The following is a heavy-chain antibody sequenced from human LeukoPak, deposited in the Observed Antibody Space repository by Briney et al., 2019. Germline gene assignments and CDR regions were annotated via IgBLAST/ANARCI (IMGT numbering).Heavy chain of an antibody. D-gene: IGHD4-17*01. Sequence: GGSLRLSCAASGFTFSSYGMHWVRQAPGKGLEWVAFIRYDGSNKYYADSVKGRLTISRDNSKNTLYLQMNSLRAEDTAVYYCAKDRDYDHLGFDYWGQGTLVTVSS. CDR2: IRYDGSNK. CDR3: AKDRDYDHLGFDY. V-gene: IGHV3-30*02. CDR1: GFTFSSYG. J-gene: IGHJ4*02.